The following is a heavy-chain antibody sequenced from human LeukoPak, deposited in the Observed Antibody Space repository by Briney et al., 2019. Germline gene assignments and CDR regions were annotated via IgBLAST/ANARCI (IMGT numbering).Heavy chain of an antibody. CDR1: GFTFSSYS. J-gene: IGHJ4*02. Sequence: GGSLRLSCAASGFTFSSYSMNWVRQAPGKGLEWVSSISSSSYIYYADSVKGRFTISRDNAKNSLYLQMNSLRAEDTAVYYCAREMGDSSGWSFDYWGQGTLVTVSS. D-gene: IGHD6-19*01. CDR3: AREMGDSSGWSFDY. V-gene: IGHV3-21*01. CDR2: ISSSSYI.